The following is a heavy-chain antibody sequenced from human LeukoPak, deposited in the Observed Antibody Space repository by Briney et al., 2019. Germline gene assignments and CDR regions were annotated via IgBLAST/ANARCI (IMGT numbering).Heavy chain of an antibody. D-gene: IGHD3-10*01. V-gene: IGHV3-23*01. CDR2: INPDGGGS. J-gene: IGHJ4*02. CDR1: GFTFSSHA. Sequence: GGSLRRSCAASGFTFSSHAVSWVRQAPGKGLEWVSSINPDGGGSFFADSVKGRFTISRDDSRSVVYLQMNSLSAEDTAVYYCARSGVATCHYWGQGILATVSS. CDR3: ARSGVATCHY.